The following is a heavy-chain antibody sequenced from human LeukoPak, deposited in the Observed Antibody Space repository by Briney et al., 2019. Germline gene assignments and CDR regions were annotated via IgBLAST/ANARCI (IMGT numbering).Heavy chain of an antibody. CDR3: SRESPPGSRYSYYYYGMDV. J-gene: IGHJ6*02. CDR1: GFTFSSYE. D-gene: IGHD6-13*01. CDR2: ISSSGSTI. V-gene: IGHV3-48*03. Sequence: GGSLRLSCAASGFTFSSYEMNWVRQAPGKGLEWVSYISSSGSTIYYADSVEGRFTISRDNAKNSLYLQMNSLRAEDTAVYYCSRESPPGSRYSYYYYGMDVWGQGTTVTVSS.